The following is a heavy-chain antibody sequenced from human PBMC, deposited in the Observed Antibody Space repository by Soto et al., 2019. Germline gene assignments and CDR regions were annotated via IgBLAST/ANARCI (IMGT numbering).Heavy chain of an antibody. CDR1: GFTFSSYA. CDR2: ISAGGGRI. Sequence: EVQLLESGGGLVQPGGSLRLSCAPSGFTFSSYAMSWVRQAPGKGLEWVSGISAGGGRIYYADSVKGRFTISRDNSKNTLSLQMHSLRVEDTDVYYCAKCDSAHWDGMDVWGQGTTVTVSS. J-gene: IGHJ6*02. V-gene: IGHV3-23*01. CDR3: AKCDSAHWDGMDV. D-gene: IGHD7-27*01.